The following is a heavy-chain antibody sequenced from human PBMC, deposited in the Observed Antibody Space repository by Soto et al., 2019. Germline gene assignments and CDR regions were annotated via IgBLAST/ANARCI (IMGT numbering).Heavy chain of an antibody. D-gene: IGHD3-3*01. J-gene: IGHJ6*02. CDR1: GFTFTSSA. CDR2: IVVGSGNT. V-gene: IGHV1-58*01. CDR3: AIYYDFWSGYYRPPPYYYYGMDV. Sequence: SVKVSCQASGFTFTSSALQWVRQARGQRLEWIGWIVVGSGNTNYAQKFQERVTITRDMSTSTAYMELSSLRSEDTAVYYCAIYYDFWSGYYRPPPYYYYGMDVWGQGTTVTVSS.